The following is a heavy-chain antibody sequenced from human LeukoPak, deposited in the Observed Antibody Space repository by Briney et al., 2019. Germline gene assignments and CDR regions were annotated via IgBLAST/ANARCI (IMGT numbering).Heavy chain of an antibody. D-gene: IGHD3-3*01. J-gene: IGHJ4*02. Sequence: SETLSLTCADYGGSFSGYYWSWIRQPPGKGLEWIGEINHSGSTNYNPSLKSRGTISVDTSKNQFSLKLSSVTAADTAVYYCARGRGYDFWSGYSGHYFDYWGQGTLVTVSS. CDR3: ARGRGYDFWSGYSGHYFDY. CDR1: GGSFSGYY. V-gene: IGHV4-34*01. CDR2: INHSGST.